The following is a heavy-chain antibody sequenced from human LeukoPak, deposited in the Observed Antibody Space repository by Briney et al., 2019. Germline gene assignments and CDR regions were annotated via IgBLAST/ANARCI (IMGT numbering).Heavy chain of an antibody. J-gene: IGHJ4*02. Sequence: SVKVSCKASGGTFSNYALSWVRQAPGQGLEWMGRIIPVLGIAKFAQKFQGRFTIIADKSTGTADMELSSLRSEDTAVYYCARENLGAARLFDYWGQGTLVTVSS. D-gene: IGHD1-26*01. CDR3: ARENLGAARLFDY. CDR2: IIPVLGIA. V-gene: IGHV1-69*04. CDR1: GGTFSNYA.